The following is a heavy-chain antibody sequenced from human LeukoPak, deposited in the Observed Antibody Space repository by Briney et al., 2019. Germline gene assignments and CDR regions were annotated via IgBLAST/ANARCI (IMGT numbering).Heavy chain of an antibody. CDR2: ISDNGRNI. Sequence: AGGSLRLSCAASGFIFSDYYMGWIRQAPGRGLEWVSYISDNGRNIYYTDSVKGRFTMSRDNAKKSLYLQMNSLRAEDTAVYYCASLGEQWLVQYLHYWGQGTLVTVSS. CDR3: ASLGEQWLVQYLHY. V-gene: IGHV3-11*04. D-gene: IGHD6-19*01. J-gene: IGHJ4*02. CDR1: GFIFSDYY.